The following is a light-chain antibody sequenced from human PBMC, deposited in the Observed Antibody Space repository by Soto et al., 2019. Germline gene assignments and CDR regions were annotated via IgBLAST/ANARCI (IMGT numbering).Light chain of an antibody. V-gene: IGKV1-39*01. CDR3: QQSYSPPLT. Sequence: DLQMTQSPSSLSASVGDKVTITCRASRDISDYLNWFQHKPGRAPKLLIYAASTLQVGVPTRFRGSGSASGTHYTPTITSLQPEDSATYYCQQSYSPPLTFGGGTRVEI. J-gene: IGKJ4*01. CDR2: AAS. CDR1: RDISDY.